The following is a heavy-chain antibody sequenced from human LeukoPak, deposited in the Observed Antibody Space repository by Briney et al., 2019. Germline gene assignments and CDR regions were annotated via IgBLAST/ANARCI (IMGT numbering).Heavy chain of an antibody. CDR1: GFTFSGYW. CDR2: IKQNGSET. V-gene: IGHV3-7*01. D-gene: IGHD1-1*01. J-gene: IGHJ4*02. Sequence: AGGSLRLSCAASGFTFSGYWMSWVRQAPGKGLEWVANIKQNGSETFYADSVRGRFTISRDNAKNSQYLQRNRLRVEDTAVYYCARWANCIDYWGQGALVTVSS. CDR3: ARWANCIDY.